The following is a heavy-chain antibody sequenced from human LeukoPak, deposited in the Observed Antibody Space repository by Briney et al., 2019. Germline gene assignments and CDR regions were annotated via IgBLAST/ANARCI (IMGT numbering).Heavy chain of an antibody. CDR2: IKQDGSDK. CDR1: GFTFSSYW. J-gene: IGHJ6*02. Sequence: GGSLRLSCAASGFTFSSYWMSWVRQAPGKGLEWVANIKQDGSDKYYVDSVKGRFTISRDNAKNSLFLQRNSLRAEDTAVYYCARKGYYYGMDVWGQGTTVTVSS. CDR3: ARKGYYYGMDV. V-gene: IGHV3-7*01.